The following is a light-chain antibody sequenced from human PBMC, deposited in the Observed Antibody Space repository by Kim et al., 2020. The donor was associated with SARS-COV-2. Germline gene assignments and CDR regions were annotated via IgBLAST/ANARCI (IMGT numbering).Light chain of an antibody. CDR3: QRYDAH. Sequence: TLSASVGDRVTITCRASQSISTWLAWYQQKPGKAPKLVIYDASTLESGVPSRFSGSGSGTEFTLTISSLQPDDFATYYCQRYDAHFGGGTRVDIK. V-gene: IGKV1-5*01. CDR2: DAS. J-gene: IGKJ4*01. CDR1: QSISTW.